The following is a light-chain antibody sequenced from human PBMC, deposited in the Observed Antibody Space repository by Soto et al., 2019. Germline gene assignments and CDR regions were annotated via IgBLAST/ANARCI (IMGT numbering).Light chain of an antibody. Sequence: AIRMTQSPSSFSASTGDRVTITCRASQGISSYLAWYQQKPGKAPKLLIYAASTLQSGVPSRFSGSGSGTYFTLTISCLQSEDMATSYCQQYYSYPLTFGGGTKVEIK. V-gene: IGKV1-8*01. CDR2: AAS. J-gene: IGKJ4*01. CDR1: QGISSY. CDR3: QQYYSYPLT.